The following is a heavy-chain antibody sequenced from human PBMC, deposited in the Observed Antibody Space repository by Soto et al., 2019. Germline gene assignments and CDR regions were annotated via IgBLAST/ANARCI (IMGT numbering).Heavy chain of an antibody. J-gene: IGHJ4*02. CDR1: GFTFSNAW. D-gene: IGHD2-8*01. Sequence: EVQLVESGGGLVKPGGSLRLSCAGSGFTFSNAWMSWVRRAPGKGLEWVGRIKSDADGGAIDYAAPVKGRFTISRGDSKNTLFLQMNNLRAEDPAVYSCTTTKGRLEPPTNDFWGQGTPVIVSS. V-gene: IGHV3-15*01. CDR2: IKSDADGGAI. CDR3: TTTKGRLEPPTNDF.